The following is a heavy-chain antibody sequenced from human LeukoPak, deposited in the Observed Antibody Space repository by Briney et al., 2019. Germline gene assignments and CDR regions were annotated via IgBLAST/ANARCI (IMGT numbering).Heavy chain of an antibody. D-gene: IGHD3-22*01. CDR1: GYTFTSYD. Sequence: ASVKVSCKASGYTFTSYDINWVRQATGQGLEWMGWMNPNSGNTGYAQKFQGRVTMTRNTSISTAYMELSSLRSEDTAVYYCARGLHSSGYYSRYNDYWGQGTLVTVSS. CDR3: ARGLHSSGYYSRYNDY. J-gene: IGHJ4*02. V-gene: IGHV1-8*01. CDR2: MNPNSGNT.